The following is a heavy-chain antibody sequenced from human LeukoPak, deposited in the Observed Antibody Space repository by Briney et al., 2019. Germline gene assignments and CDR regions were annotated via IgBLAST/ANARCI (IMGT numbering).Heavy chain of an antibody. D-gene: IGHD6-13*01. CDR1: GGSISRSSYY. Sequence: SETLSLTCTVSGGSISRSSYYWGWIRQPPGKGLEWIGSLYYSGSTYYNPSLKSRVTISVDTSKNQFSLQLSSVTAADTAVYYCARRDISTWYYPLDYWGQGTLVTVSS. CDR2: LYYSGST. J-gene: IGHJ4*02. CDR3: ARRDISTWYYPLDY. V-gene: IGHV4-39*07.